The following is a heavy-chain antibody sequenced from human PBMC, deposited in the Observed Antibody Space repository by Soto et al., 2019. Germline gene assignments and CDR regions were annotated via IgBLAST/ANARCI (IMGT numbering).Heavy chain of an antibody. CDR2: IIPIFGTA. D-gene: IGHD2-15*01. V-gene: IGHV1-69*01. CDR3: ASLMDGGNYDYYYGMDV. Sequence: QVQLVQSGAEVKKPGSSVKVSCKASGGTFSSYAISWVRQAPGQGLEWMGGIIPIFGTANYAQKFQGRVTITADESTSTAYMERSSLRSEDTAVSYCASLMDGGNYDYYYGMDVWGQGNTVTVSS. CDR1: GGTFSSYA. J-gene: IGHJ6*02.